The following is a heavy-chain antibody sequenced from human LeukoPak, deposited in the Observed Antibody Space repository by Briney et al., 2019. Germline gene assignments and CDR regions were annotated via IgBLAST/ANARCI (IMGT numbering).Heavy chain of an antibody. CDR3: ARRNHYFYYMDV. CDR1: GGSISSYY. CDR2: IFPSGSA. Sequence: SETLFLTCTVSGGSISSYYWSWIRQSPVKGLEWIGYIFPSGSAYYNPSLESRVTISLDTSENQFSLTLTSVTAADTAVYYCARRNHYFYYMDVWDKGTTVTVSS. V-gene: IGHV4-4*09. J-gene: IGHJ6*03.